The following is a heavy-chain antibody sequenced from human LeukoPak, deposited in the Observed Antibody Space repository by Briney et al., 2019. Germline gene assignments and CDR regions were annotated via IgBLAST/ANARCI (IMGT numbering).Heavy chain of an antibody. J-gene: IGHJ3*02. V-gene: IGHV3-23*01. CDR2: ISGSGGST. CDR1: GFTFSSYG. D-gene: IGHD5-18*01. CDR3: AKEVGGYSYPWVDI. Sequence: GGTLRLSCAASGFTFSSYGMSWVRRAPGKGLEWVSAISGSGGSTYYGDSVKGRFTISRDNSKNTLYLQMNSLRAEDTAVYYCAKEVGGYSYPWVDIWGQGTMVTVSS.